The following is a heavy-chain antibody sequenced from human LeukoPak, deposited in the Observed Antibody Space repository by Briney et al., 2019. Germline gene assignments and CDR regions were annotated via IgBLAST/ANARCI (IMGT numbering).Heavy chain of an antibody. CDR3: AREGFDSGGDDAFDI. V-gene: IGHV3-21*01. CDR1: GFTFSSYS. CDR2: ISSSSSYI. Sequence: PGGSLRLSCAASGFTFSSYSVNWVRQAPGKGLEWVSSISSSSSYIYYADSVKGRFTISRDNAKNSLYLQMNSLRAEDTAVYYCAREGFDSGGDDAFDIWGQGTMVTVSS. D-gene: IGHD3-10*01. J-gene: IGHJ3*02.